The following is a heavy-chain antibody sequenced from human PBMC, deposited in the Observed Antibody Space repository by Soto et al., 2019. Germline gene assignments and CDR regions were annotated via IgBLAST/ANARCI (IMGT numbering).Heavy chain of an antibody. CDR3: ARGMGTNRGDRIYGVDV. D-gene: IGHD5-12*01. Sequence: QVQLQESGPGLVKPSETLSLSCTVSGGSISSYYWSWIRQPPGKGLEWIGYMYYSGSTNYNPSLKSRVIISVDTPKNQFSLKLSSVTAADTALYYCARGMGTNRGDRIYGVDVWGQGTTVIVSS. CDR2: MYYSGST. CDR1: GGSISSYY. J-gene: IGHJ6*02. V-gene: IGHV4-59*01.